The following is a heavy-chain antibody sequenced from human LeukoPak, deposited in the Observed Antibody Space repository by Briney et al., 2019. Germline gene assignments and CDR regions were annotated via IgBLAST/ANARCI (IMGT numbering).Heavy chain of an antibody. J-gene: IGHJ4*02. CDR2: ISGSGGST. D-gene: IGHD6-19*01. V-gene: IGHV3-23*01. CDR3: AKSSSGWYISAPHL. Sequence: GGSLRLSCVVSGFTVSRHYMSWVRQPPGKGLEWVSAISGSGGSTYYADSVKGRFTISRDNSKNTLYLQMNSLRAEDTAVYYCAKSSSGWYISAPHLWGQGTLVTVSS. CDR1: GFTVSRHY.